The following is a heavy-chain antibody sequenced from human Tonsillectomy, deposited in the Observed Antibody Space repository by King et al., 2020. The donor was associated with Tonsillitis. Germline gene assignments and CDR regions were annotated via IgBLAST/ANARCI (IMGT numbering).Heavy chain of an antibody. CDR1: GGSISSGSYY. D-gene: IGHD1-26*01. CDR2: IYTSGST. J-gene: IGHJ4*02. CDR3: ARAPGGSYLNFEY. V-gene: IGHV4-61*02. Sequence: QLQESGPGLVKPSQTLSLTCTVSGGSISSGSYYWSWIRQPAGKGLEWIGRIYTSGSTNYNPSLKSRVTMSVDTSKNQFSLKLSSVTAADTAVYYCARAPGGSYLNFEYWGQGTLVTVSS.